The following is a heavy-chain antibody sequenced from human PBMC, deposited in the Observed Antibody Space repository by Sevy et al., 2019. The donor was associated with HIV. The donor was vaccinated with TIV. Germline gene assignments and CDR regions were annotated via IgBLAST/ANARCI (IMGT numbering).Heavy chain of an antibody. Sequence: ASVKVSCKASGYTFTSYRIYWVRQAPGQGFEWMGWISALNGDTNYVPSLQGRVTMITDTSTTTAYMELRSLRSDDTAVYYCVRAYCSAGSCYSLAHWGQGTLVTVSS. CDR3: VRAYCSAGSCYSLAH. CDR1: GYTFTSYR. V-gene: IGHV1-18*01. CDR2: ISALNGDT. J-gene: IGHJ4*02. D-gene: IGHD2-15*01.